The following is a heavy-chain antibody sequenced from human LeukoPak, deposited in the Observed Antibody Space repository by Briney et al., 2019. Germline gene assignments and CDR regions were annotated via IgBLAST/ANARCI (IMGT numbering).Heavy chain of an antibody. Sequence: ASVKVSRKVSGYTLTELSMHWARQAPGKGLEWMGWIHPSTGNPTYAQGFTGRFVFSLDTSVSTTYLQISSLKAEDTAVYFCARAFQSLGGLSLPDYWGQGTLVTVSS. CDR3: ARAFQSLGGLSLPDY. V-gene: IGHV7-4-1*02. D-gene: IGHD3-16*02. J-gene: IGHJ4*02. CDR1: GYTLTELS. CDR2: IHPSTGNP.